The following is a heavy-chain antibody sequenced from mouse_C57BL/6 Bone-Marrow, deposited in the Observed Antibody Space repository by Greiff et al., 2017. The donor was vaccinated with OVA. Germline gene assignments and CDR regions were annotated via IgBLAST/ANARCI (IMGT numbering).Heavy chain of an antibody. CDR3: ARDEITTVVAHYAMDY. D-gene: IGHD1-1*01. J-gene: IGHJ4*01. CDR1: GYTFTSYG. V-gene: IGHV1-81*01. Sequence: QVHVKQSGAELARPGASVKLSCKASGYTFTSYGISWVKQRTGQGLEWIGEIYPRSGNTYYNEKFKGKATLTADKSSSTAYMELRSLTSEDSAVYFCARDEITTVVAHYAMDYWGQGTSVTVSS. CDR2: IYPRSGNT.